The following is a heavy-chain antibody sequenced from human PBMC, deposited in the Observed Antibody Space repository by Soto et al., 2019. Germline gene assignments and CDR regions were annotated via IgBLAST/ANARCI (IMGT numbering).Heavy chain of an antibody. CDR2: IAYDGSKT. Sequence: QVQLVESGGGVVQPGRSLRLTCAASGFTFSSSGMHWVRQAPGKGLEWVALIAYDGSKTYYGDSVRGRFTISRDNSENTLFLQMNSLRAEDTAVYYYARWVGGSMFDNSGKYDSWGQGTLVTVSS. D-gene: IGHD3-22*01. CDR3: ARWVGGSMFDNSGKYDS. CDR1: GFTFSSSG. J-gene: IGHJ5*01. V-gene: IGHV3-30*03.